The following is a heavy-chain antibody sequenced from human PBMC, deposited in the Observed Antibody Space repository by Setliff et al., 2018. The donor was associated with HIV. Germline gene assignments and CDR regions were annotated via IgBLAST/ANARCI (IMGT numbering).Heavy chain of an antibody. CDR2: IIPIFGTA. D-gene: IGHD4-4*01. CDR1: GGTFSSYA. V-gene: IGHV1-69*05. Sequence: SVKVSCKAPGGTFSSYAISWVRQAPGQGLEWMGGIIPIFGTANYAQKFQGRVTITTDESTSTAYMELSSLRSEDTAVYYCASCRDHSNYYNYYYYGMDVWGQGTTVTVSS. CDR3: ASCRDHSNYYNYYYYGMDV. J-gene: IGHJ6*02.